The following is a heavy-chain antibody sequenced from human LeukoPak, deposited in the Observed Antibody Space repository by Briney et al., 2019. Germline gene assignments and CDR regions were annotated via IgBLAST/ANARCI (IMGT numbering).Heavy chain of an antibody. V-gene: IGHV4-39*07. CDR3: ARAHSSGFYQSIDYYYGMDV. CDR2: IYYSGTT. J-gene: IGHJ6*02. Sequence: SETLSLTCTVSGGSISSFSYYWTWIRQPPGKGLEWIGRIYYSGTTLYNPSLESRATISVDTSKDQFSLELSSVTAADTAVYYCARAHSSGFYQSIDYYYGMDVWGQGTTVTVSS. CDR1: GGSISSFSYY. D-gene: IGHD3-22*01.